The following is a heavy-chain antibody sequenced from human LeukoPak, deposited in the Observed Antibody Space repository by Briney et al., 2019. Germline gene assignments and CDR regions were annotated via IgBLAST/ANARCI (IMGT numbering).Heavy chain of an antibody. J-gene: IGHJ4*02. Sequence: KPGGSLRLSCAASGFTFSSYSMNWVRQAPGKGLEWVSSISSSSSYIYYADSVKGRFTISRDNAKNSLYLQMNNLRAEDTAVYYCARDDYYDSSGYSRGFDYWGQGTLVTVSS. D-gene: IGHD3-22*01. V-gene: IGHV3-21*01. CDR2: ISSSSSYI. CDR3: ARDDYYDSSGYSRGFDY. CDR1: GFTFSSYS.